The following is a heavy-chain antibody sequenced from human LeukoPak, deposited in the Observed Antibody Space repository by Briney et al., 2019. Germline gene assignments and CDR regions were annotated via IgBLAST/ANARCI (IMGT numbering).Heavy chain of an antibody. V-gene: IGHV4-34*01. CDR3: ARPNYYDSSGYPTGFDY. CDR1: GGSFSGYY. Sequence: SETLSLTCAVYGGSFSGYYWSWIRQPPGKGLEWIGEINHSGSTNYNPSLKSRVTISVDTSKNQFSLKLSSVTAADTAVYYCARPNYYDSSGYPTGFDYWGQGTLVTVSS. CDR2: INHSGST. J-gene: IGHJ4*02. D-gene: IGHD3-22*01.